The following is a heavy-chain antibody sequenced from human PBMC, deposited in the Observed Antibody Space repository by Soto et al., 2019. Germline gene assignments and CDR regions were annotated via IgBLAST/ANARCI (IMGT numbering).Heavy chain of an antibody. CDR3: AKEMGPRVPATKDYGMDV. D-gene: IGHD2-2*01. Sequence: GGSLRLSCAASGFTFSSYAMSWVRQAPGKGLEWVSAISGSGGSTYYADSVKGRFTISRDNSKNTLYLQMNSLRAEDTAVYYCAKEMGPRVPATKDYGMDVWGQGTTVTVSS. CDR1: GFTFSSYA. CDR2: ISGSGGST. V-gene: IGHV3-23*01. J-gene: IGHJ6*02.